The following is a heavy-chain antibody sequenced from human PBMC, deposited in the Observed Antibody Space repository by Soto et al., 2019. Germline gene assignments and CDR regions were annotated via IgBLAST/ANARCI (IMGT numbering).Heavy chain of an antibody. Sequence: QLQLVQSGAEVKKPGASVMVSCKASGSTFTSYGITWIRQAPGQGLEWMGWINANNGNTDYAQNFQGRVTMTTDTSTSTAYMELRSLRSDDTAVYYCATSYDSGFDPWGQGTLVSVSS. CDR1: GSTFTSYG. D-gene: IGHD5-12*01. V-gene: IGHV1-18*04. CDR3: ATSYDSGFDP. CDR2: INANNGNT. J-gene: IGHJ5*02.